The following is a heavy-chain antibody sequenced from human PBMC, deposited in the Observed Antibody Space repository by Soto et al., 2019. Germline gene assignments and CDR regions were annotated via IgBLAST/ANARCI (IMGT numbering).Heavy chain of an antibody. J-gene: IGHJ4*02. V-gene: IGHV2-5*01. D-gene: IGHD1-7*01. Sequence: SGPTLVNPTQTLTVTCTFSGFSFSTRGEGVGWIRQPPGKALEWLALIYWNDDKRYSPSLKSRLTITKVTSKNQVVLTMTNLDPVDTGTYYCAHRGGTGSHDYWGQGXLVTVSS. CDR2: IYWNDDK. CDR3: AHRGGTGSHDY. CDR1: GFSFSTRGEG.